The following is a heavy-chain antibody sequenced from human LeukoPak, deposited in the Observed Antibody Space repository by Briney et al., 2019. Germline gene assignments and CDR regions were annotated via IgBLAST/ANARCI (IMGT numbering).Heavy chain of an antibody. D-gene: IGHD4-17*01. Sequence: PSETLSLTCAGYGGSFSGYYWSWIRQPPGKGLEWIGEINHSGSTNYNPSLKSRVTISVDTSKNQFSLKLSSVTAADTAVYYCASKGDGDRLDYWGQGTLVTVSS. CDR3: ASKGDGDRLDY. J-gene: IGHJ4*02. CDR2: INHSGST. V-gene: IGHV4-34*01. CDR1: GGSFSGYY.